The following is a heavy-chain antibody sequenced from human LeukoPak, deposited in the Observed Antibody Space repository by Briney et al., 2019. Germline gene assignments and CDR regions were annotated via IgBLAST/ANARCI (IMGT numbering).Heavy chain of an antibody. CDR3: AKAGARGNVNWFDS. CDR1: GFTFSSYA. V-gene: IGHV3-23*01. Sequence: GGSLRLSCAASGFTFSSYAMSWVRQAPGKGLEWVSAISGSGGSTYYVDSVKGRFTISRDNSKNTLYLQMNSLRAEDTAVYCCAKAGARGNVNWFDSWGQGTLVTVSS. J-gene: IGHJ5*01. CDR2: ISGSGGST. D-gene: IGHD1-1*01.